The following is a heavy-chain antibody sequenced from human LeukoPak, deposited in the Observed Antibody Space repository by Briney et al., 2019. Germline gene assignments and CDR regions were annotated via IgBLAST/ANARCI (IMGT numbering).Heavy chain of an antibody. Sequence: KPSETLSLTCTVSGGSISSYYWSWIRQPPGKGLEWIGYIYYSGSTNYNPSLKSRVTISVDTSKNQFSLKLSSVTAADTAVYYCARLVGTTVTKAAPPRGYYYGMDVWGQGTTVTVSS. J-gene: IGHJ6*02. V-gene: IGHV4-59*08. CDR2: IYYSGST. CDR1: GGSISSYY. CDR3: ARLVGTTVTKAAPPRGYYYGMDV. D-gene: IGHD4-17*01.